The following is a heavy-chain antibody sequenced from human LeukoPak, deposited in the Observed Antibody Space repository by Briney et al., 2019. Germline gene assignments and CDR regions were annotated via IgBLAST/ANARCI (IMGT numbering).Heavy chain of an antibody. CDR1: GYTFTGYY. D-gene: IGHD3-9*01. Sequence: ASVKVSCKASGYTFTGYYMHWVRQAPGQGLEWMGWINPNSGGTNYAQKFQGRVTMTRDTSISTAYMELSRLRSDDMAVYYCARVLRYFDWSKSPTYYYYYMDVWGKGTTVTVSS. CDR3: ARVLRYFDWSKSPTYYYYYMDV. J-gene: IGHJ6*03. V-gene: IGHV1-2*02. CDR2: INPNSGGT.